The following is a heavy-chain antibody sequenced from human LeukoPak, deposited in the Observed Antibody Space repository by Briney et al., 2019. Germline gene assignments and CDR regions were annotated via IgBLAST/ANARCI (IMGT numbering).Heavy chain of an antibody. CDR3: ARLPGYTSGWFDP. V-gene: IGHV4-59*08. Sequence: PSETLSLTCSVSRGSLNSYHWSWIRQPPGKGLEWIGYVYYSGTTNYNPSLKSRVTISVDTSKNQFSLNLTSVTAADTAVYYCARLPGYTSGWFDPWGQGTLVTVSS. CDR1: RGSLNSYH. J-gene: IGHJ5*02. CDR2: VYYSGTT. D-gene: IGHD6-19*01.